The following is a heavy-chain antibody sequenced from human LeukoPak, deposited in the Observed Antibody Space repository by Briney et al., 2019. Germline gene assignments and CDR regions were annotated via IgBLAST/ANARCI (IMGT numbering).Heavy chain of an antibody. J-gene: IGHJ4*02. CDR2: ISYDGSNK. V-gene: IGHV3-30*19. CDR1: GFTFSSYG. D-gene: IGHD3-10*01. CDR3: ARDLGITMAFDY. Sequence: GGSLRLSCAASGFTFSSYGMHWVRQAPGKGLEWVAVISYDGSNKYYADSVKGRFTISRDNSKNTLYLQMNSLRAEDTAVYYCARDLGITMAFDYWGQGTLVTVSS.